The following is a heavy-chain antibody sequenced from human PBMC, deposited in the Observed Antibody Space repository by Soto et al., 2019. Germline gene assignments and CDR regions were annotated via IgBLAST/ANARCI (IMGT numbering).Heavy chain of an antibody. Sequence: ASVKVSCKASGYTFTNYAMHWVRQAPGQRLEWMGWINVGNGNTKYSQKLQGRATISRDTSTSTAYMELSSLRSEDTALYYCARGKNDYGINWFDPWGQGTLVTVSS. CDR3: ARGKNDYGINWFDP. D-gene: IGHD4-17*01. J-gene: IGHJ5*02. V-gene: IGHV1-3*01. CDR2: INVGNGNT. CDR1: GYTFTNYA.